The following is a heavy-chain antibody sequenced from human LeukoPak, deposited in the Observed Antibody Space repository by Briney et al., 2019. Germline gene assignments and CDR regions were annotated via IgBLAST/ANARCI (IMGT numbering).Heavy chain of an antibody. CDR3: ARDIKGQYQDAFDI. D-gene: IGHD2-2*01. J-gene: IGHJ3*02. CDR2: ISSSGSNI. V-gene: IGHV3-48*03. Sequence: GGSLRLSCAASGFTFSSYEMNWVRQAPGKGLEWVPYISSSGSNIKYAGSVKGRFTISRGNAKNSVYLQMNSLRAEDTAVYYCARDIKGQYQDAFDIWGQGTMVTVSS. CDR1: GFTFSSYE.